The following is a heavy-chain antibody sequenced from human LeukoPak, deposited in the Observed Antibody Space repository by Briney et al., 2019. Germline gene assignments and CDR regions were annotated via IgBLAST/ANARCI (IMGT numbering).Heavy chain of an antibody. CDR1: GGTFSSYA. V-gene: IGHV1-69*06. CDR2: IIPIFGTA. CDR3: ARDYTSNWFHP. D-gene: IGHD2-8*01. J-gene: IGHJ5*02. Sequence: SVKVSCKASGGTFSSYAISWVRQAPGQGLEWMGGIIPIFGTANYAQKFQGRVTITADKSTSTAHLEMRSLRLEDTAIYYCARDYTSNWFHPWGQGTQVTVSS.